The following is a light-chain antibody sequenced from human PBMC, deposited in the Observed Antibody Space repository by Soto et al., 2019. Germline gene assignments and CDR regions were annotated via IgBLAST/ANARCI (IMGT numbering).Light chain of an antibody. J-gene: IGKJ1*01. CDR1: QGIGNA. Sequence: AIQMTQSPSSLSASGGDRVTISCRASQGIGNALGWYQKKPGKPPKVLIYGASNLQSGVQPRFSGSGSATDLTLAISSPQPEDSATYSCLQDINYPWTFGQGTKVDI. CDR3: LQDINYPWT. CDR2: GAS. V-gene: IGKV1-6*01.